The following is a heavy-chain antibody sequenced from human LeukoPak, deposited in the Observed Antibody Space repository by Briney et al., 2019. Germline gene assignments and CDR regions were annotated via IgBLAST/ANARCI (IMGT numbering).Heavy chain of an antibody. D-gene: IGHD1-7*01. Sequence: ASVKVSCKASGYTFTSYYMHWVRQAPGQGLEWMGRINPNSGGTNYAQKFQGRVTMTRDTSISTAYMELSRLRSDDTAVYYCARGEISGAGTTSAFDIWGQGTMVTVSS. CDR3: ARGEISGAGTTSAFDI. V-gene: IGHV1-2*06. J-gene: IGHJ3*02. CDR1: GYTFTSYY. CDR2: INPNSGGT.